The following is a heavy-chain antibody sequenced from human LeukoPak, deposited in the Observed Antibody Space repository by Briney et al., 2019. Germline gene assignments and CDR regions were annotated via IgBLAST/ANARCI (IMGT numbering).Heavy chain of an antibody. Sequence: KAGGSLRLSCAASGFTFSSYSMNWVRQAPGKGLEWVSSISSSSSYIYYADSVKGRFTISRDNAKNSLYLQLNSLRAEDTAVYYCARVPCRDGYNCRPYFDYWGQGTLVTVSS. CDR3: ARVPCRDGYNCRPYFDY. J-gene: IGHJ4*02. D-gene: IGHD5-24*01. V-gene: IGHV3-21*01. CDR1: GFTFSSYS. CDR2: ISSSSSYI.